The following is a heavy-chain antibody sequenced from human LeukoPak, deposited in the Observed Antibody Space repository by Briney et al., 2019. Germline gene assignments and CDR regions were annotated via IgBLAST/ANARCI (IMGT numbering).Heavy chain of an antibody. CDR1: GFTFSDYY. J-gene: IGHJ6*03. CDR2: ISTVTTRGTTI. D-gene: IGHD4-17*01. CDR3: VRGNLVTVNDFYYYLDV. V-gene: IGHV3-11*01. Sequence: PGGSLRLSCAASGFTFSDYYMAWIRQAPGKGLEWVSHISTVTTRGTTIFYADSVKGRFTISRDNAKDSLHLQMNSLRAEDTAVYYCVRGNLVTVNDFYYYLDVWGIGTTVTVSS.